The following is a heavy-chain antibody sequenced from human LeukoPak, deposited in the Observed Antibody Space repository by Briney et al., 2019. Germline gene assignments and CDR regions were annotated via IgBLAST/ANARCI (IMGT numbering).Heavy chain of an antibody. D-gene: IGHD3-3*02. CDR1: GFTFGKYW. V-gene: IGHV3-7*03. Sequence: GGSLRLSCVASGFTFGKYWMSWVRQAPGKGLEWVANIKLDGSEKNYVDSVKGRFTISRDNAKNSLYLQMNSLRAEDTAVYYCARGHFYFDYWGQGTLVTVSS. CDR2: IKLDGSEK. CDR3: ARGHFYFDY. J-gene: IGHJ4*02.